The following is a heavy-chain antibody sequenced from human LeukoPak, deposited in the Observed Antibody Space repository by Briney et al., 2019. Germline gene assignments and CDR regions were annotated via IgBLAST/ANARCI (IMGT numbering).Heavy chain of an antibody. J-gene: IGHJ6*03. V-gene: IGHV4-4*02. D-gene: IGHD3-22*01. CDR3: VGINSSGQGYYYYYMDV. CDR1: GGSISSSNW. Sequence: SGTLSLTCAVSGGSISSSNWWSWVRQPPGKGLEWIGYIYHSGSTYYNPSLKSRVTISVDRSKNQFSLKLSSVTAADTAVYYCVGINSSGQGYYYYYMDVWGKGTTVTVSS. CDR2: IYHSGST.